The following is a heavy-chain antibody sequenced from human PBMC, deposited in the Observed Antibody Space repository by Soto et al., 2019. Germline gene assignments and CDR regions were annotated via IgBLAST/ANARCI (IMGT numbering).Heavy chain of an antibody. Sequence: PGGSLRLCWAASGFTFGSYSVNWVRQAPGKGLEWVSSISSSSSYIYYADSVKGRFTISRDNAKNSLYLQMNSLRAEDTAVYYCAREADAFDIWGQGTMVTVSS. CDR2: ISSSSSYI. CDR1: GFTFGSYS. V-gene: IGHV3-21*01. CDR3: AREADAFDI. J-gene: IGHJ3*02.